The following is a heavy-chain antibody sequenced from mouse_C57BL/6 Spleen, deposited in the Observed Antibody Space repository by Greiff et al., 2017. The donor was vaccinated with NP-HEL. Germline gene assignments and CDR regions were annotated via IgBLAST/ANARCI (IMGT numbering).Heavy chain of an antibody. V-gene: IGHV5-16*01. D-gene: IGHD1-1*01. CDR1: GFTFSDYY. CDR2: INYDGSST. Sequence: EVMLVESEGGLVQPGSSMKLSCTASGFTFSDYYMAWVRQVPEKGLDWVANINYDGSSTYYLDSLKSRFIISRDNAKNILYLQMSSLKSEDTATYYCARERDYGISYYFDYWGQGTTLTVSP. CDR3: ARERDYGISYYFDY. J-gene: IGHJ2*01.